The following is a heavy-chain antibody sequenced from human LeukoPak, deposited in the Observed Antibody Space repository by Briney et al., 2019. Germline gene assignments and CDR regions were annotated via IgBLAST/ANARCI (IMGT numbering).Heavy chain of an antibody. Sequence: PGGSLRLSCAASGFTFSSYGMHWVRQAPGKGLEWVAVISYDGSNKYYADSVKGRFTISRDNSKNTLYLQMNSLRAEDTAVYYCAKDHGFLGSYYFDYWGQGTLVTVSS. J-gene: IGHJ4*02. D-gene: IGHD2/OR15-2a*01. CDR1: GFTFSSYG. V-gene: IGHV3-30*18. CDR3: AKDHGFLGSYYFDY. CDR2: ISYDGSNK.